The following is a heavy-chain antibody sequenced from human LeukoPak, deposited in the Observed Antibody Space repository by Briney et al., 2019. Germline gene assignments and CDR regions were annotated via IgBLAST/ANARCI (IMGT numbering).Heavy chain of an antibody. V-gene: IGHV4-30-4*01. Sequence: SQTLSLTCTVPGGSMSSGDYYWSWIRQPPRKGPEWIGYIYYSGSAYYSPSLKSRVTISIETSMNQFSLNLSSVTAADTAVYYCARGDGYSRIDYWGQGTLVTVSS. CDR3: ARGDGYSRIDY. D-gene: IGHD5-24*01. CDR1: GGSMSSGDYY. J-gene: IGHJ4*02. CDR2: IYYSGSA.